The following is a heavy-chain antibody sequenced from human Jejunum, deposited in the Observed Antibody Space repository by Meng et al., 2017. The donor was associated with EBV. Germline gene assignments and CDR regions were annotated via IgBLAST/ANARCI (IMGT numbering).Heavy chain of an antibody. CDR3: ATSMSGYSYGYS. J-gene: IGHJ5*02. Sequence: QVQVQESGPGLVQPSGTLSLTCAVSGASISSSHWWSWVRQAPGEGLEWIGEIYYTGRTNYNPSLKSRVSMSIDKSKNQFSLNLNPVTVADTAVYYCATSMSGYSYGYSWGQGTLVTVSS. D-gene: IGHD5-12*01. V-gene: IGHV4-4*02. CDR2: IYYTGRT. CDR1: GASISSSHW.